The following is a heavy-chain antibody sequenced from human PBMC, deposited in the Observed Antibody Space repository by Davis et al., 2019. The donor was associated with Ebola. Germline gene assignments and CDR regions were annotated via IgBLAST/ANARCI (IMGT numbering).Heavy chain of an antibody. V-gene: IGHV3-20*01. Sequence: GGSLRLSCAASGFTFDDYAMTWVRQAPGKGLEWVSGISWNGGTTGYADSVKGRFTISRDNTNNSLYLQMNSLRAEDTALYHCAANYFDSSGYYFWLDSWGQGTLVTVSS. CDR3: AANYFDSSGYYFWLDS. J-gene: IGHJ5*01. CDR2: ISWNGGTT. D-gene: IGHD3-22*01. CDR1: GFTFDDYA.